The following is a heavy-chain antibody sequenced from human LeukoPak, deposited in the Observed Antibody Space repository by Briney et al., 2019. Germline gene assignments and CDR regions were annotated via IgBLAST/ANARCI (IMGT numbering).Heavy chain of an antibody. CDR3: ARVATAGHY. Sequence: ASVTVSFKASGYAFTSYYMHWVRQAPGQGLEWMGIINPSGGSTSYAQKFQGRVTMTRDMSTSTVYMELSSLRSEDTAVYYCARVATAGHYWGQGTLVTVSS. D-gene: IGHD1-1*01. J-gene: IGHJ4*02. V-gene: IGHV1-46*01. CDR1: GYAFTSYY. CDR2: INPSGGST.